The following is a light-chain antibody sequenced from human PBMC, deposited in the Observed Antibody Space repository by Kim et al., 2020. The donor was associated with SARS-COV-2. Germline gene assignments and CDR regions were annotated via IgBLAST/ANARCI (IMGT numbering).Light chain of an antibody. Sequence: QSALTQPASVSGSPGQSITISCNGTSSDVGGYNYVSWYQQHPGKAPKLMIYDVSKRPSGVSNRFSGSKSGNTASLTISGLQAEDEADYYCSSYTSSSTSLYVFGTGTKVTVL. CDR1: SSDVGGYNY. J-gene: IGLJ1*01. V-gene: IGLV2-14*01. CDR3: SSYTSSSTSLYV. CDR2: DVS.